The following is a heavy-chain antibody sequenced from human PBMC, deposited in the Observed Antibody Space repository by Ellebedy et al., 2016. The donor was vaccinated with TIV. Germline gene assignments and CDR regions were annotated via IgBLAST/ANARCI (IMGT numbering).Heavy chain of an antibody. CDR2: ISHSGST. Sequence: MPSETLSLTCAVYGGSFSPYYWSWIRQPPGRGLEWIGEISHSGSTNYNPSLKSRVTISVDTSKNQFSLKLSSVTAADTAVYYCARGSQYMIAVVITSDAFDIWGQGTMVTVSS. J-gene: IGHJ3*02. CDR1: GGSFSPYY. CDR3: ARGSQYMIAVVITSDAFDI. V-gene: IGHV4-34*01. D-gene: IGHD3-22*01.